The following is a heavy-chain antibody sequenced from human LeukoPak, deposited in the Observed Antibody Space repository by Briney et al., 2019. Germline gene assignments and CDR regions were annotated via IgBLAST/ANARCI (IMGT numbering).Heavy chain of an antibody. D-gene: IGHD6-13*01. Sequence: PGGSLRLSCAASGFAFSRYYMHWVRQAPGKGLVWVSRINSDGSGTTYADSAKGRFTVSRDNAKNTLYLQMNSLRVEDTAMYYCTRVFAGDEYSSSGYWGQGTLVTVSS. CDR1: GFAFSRYY. J-gene: IGHJ4*02. V-gene: IGHV3-74*01. CDR2: INSDGSGT. CDR3: TRVFAGDEYSSSGY.